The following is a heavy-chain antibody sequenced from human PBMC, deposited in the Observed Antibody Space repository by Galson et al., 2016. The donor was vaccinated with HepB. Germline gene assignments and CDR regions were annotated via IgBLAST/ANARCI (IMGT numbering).Heavy chain of an antibody. D-gene: IGHD6-19*01. J-gene: IGHJ4*02. CDR3: ARDVIGNAVSDYFDY. CDR2: ISASGST. Sequence: TLSLTCTVSGGSISSGNYYWSWIRQPAGEGLEWIGRISASGSTNYNPSFESRVTISVDTSESQFSLKLTSVTAADTAVYYCARDVIGNAVSDYFDYWGRGTLVTVSS. CDR1: GGSISSGNYY. V-gene: IGHV4-61*02.